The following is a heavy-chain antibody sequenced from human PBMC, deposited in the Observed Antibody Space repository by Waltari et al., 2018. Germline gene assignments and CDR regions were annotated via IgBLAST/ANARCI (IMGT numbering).Heavy chain of an antibody. Sequence: QVQLVESGGGVVQPGRSLRLSCAASGFTFSSSGMHWVRPAPGKGLEWVAVISYDGSNKYYADSVKGRFTISRDNSKNTLYLQMNSLRAEDTAVYYCAKEERRYSSSWDAFDIWGQGTMVTVSS. CDR3: AKEERRYSSSWDAFDI. CDR1: GFTFSSSG. CDR2: ISYDGSNK. J-gene: IGHJ3*02. V-gene: IGHV3-30*18. D-gene: IGHD6-13*01.